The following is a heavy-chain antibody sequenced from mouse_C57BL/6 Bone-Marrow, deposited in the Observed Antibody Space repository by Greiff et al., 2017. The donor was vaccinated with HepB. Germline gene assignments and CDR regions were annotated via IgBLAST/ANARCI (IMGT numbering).Heavy chain of an antibody. V-gene: IGHV1-63*01. D-gene: IGHD3-2*02. Sequence: VQLQESGAELVRPGTSVKMSCKASGYTFTNYWLGWAKQRPGHGLEGIGDIYPGGGYTNYNEKFKGKATLTADKSSSTAYMQFSSLTSEDSAIYYCARRGGYSSGSPFAYWGKGTLVTVSA. J-gene: IGHJ3*01. CDR3: ARRGGYSSGSPFAY. CDR2: IYPGGGYT. CDR1: GYTFTNYW.